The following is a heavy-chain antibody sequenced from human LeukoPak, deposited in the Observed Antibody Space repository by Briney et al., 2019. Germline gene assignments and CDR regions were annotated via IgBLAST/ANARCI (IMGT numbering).Heavy chain of an antibody. CDR3: AKPLRSGSGSFLPGY. CDR2: IRYDGSNK. CDR1: GFTFSSYG. Sequence: GGSLRLSCAASGFTFSSYGMHWVRQAPGKGLEWVAFIRYDGSNKYYADSVKGRFTISRDNSKNTLYLQTNSLRAEDTAVYYCAKPLRSGSGSFLPGYWGQGTLVTVSS. D-gene: IGHD3-10*01. J-gene: IGHJ4*02. V-gene: IGHV3-30*02.